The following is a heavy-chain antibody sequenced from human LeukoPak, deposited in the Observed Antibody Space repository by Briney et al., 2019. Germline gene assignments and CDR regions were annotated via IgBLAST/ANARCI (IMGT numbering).Heavy chain of an antibody. J-gene: IGHJ4*02. CDR1: GGTFSSYG. CDR3: AREGYYDSSALDY. V-gene: IGHV1-69*13. Sequence: GASVTVSCTASGGTFSSYGISWVRQAPGQGLEWMGGIIPIFGTANYAQKFQGRVTITADESTSTAYMELSSLRSEDTAVYYCAREGYYDSSALDYWGQGTLVTVSS. D-gene: IGHD3-22*01. CDR2: IIPIFGTA.